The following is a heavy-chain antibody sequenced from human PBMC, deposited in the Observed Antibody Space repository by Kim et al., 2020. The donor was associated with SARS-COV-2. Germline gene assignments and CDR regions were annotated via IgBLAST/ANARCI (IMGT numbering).Heavy chain of an antibody. V-gene: IGHV3-23*01. CDR2: ISGSGGST. CDR1: GFTFSSYA. D-gene: IGHD6-19*01. Sequence: GGSLRLSCAASGFTFSSYAMSWVRQAPGKGLEWVSAISGSGGSTYYADSVKGRFTISRDNSKNTLYLQMNSLRAEDTAVYYCAVKQWLVPLVDYWGQGTLVTVSS. CDR3: AVKQWLVPLVDY. J-gene: IGHJ4*02.